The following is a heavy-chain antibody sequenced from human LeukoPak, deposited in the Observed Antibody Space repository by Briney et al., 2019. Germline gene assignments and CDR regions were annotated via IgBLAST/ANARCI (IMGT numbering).Heavy chain of an antibody. Sequence: SETLSLTCAVYGSSFHNYYWTWIRHPPGKRLEWLGEIGHSGGTNYNPSLNSRVTISLDTSKNQFSLKLTSVTAADTAIYYCARSGTYQHSSVYDYWGQGNLVTVSS. CDR1: GSSFHNYY. J-gene: IGHJ4*01. V-gene: IGHV4-34*01. CDR2: IGHSGGT. D-gene: IGHD3-10*01. CDR3: ARSGTYQHSSVYDY.